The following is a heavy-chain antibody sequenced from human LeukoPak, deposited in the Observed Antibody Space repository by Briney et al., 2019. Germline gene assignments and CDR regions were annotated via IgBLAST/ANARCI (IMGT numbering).Heavy chain of an antibody. CDR3: AFRGY. Sequence: PSQTLSLTCTVSGGPIGSGSYYWSWIRQPAGKGLEWIGRIYTSGSTNYNPSLKSRVTISVDTSKNQFSLKLSSVTAADTAVYYCAFRGYWGQGTLVTVSS. V-gene: IGHV4-61*02. J-gene: IGHJ4*02. CDR2: IYTSGST. D-gene: IGHD3-10*01. CDR1: GGPIGSGSYY.